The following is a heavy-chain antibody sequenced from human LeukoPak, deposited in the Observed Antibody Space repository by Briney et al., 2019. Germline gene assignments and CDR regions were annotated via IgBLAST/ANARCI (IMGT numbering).Heavy chain of an antibody. Sequence: PGGSLRLSCAASGFTFSSYWLNWVRQAPGKGLEWVANIKQDGSEKYYVDSVKGRFTISRDNAKNSLYLQMNSLRAEDTAVYYCARKSNILYYYYSMDVWGQGTTFTVSS. V-gene: IGHV3-7*01. CDR3: ARKSNILYYYYSMDV. CDR2: IKQDGSEK. CDR1: GFTFSSYW. J-gene: IGHJ6*02.